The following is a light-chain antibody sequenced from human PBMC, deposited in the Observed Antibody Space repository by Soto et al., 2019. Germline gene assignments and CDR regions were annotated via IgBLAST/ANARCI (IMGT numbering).Light chain of an antibody. CDR2: RAS. CDR1: QSVSSNY. CDR3: QQYGSSPVT. J-gene: IGKJ1*01. V-gene: IGKV3-20*01. Sequence: EIVLTQSPGTLSLSPGERATLSCRASQSVSSNYLAWYQQKPGQAPKVLIYRASSRATGIPDRLSGSGSGTDFTLTISRLEPEDFAVYYCQQYGSSPVTFGQGTKVDIK.